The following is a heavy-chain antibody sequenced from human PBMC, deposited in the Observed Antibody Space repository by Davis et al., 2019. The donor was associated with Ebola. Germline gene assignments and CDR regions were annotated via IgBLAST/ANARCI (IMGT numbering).Heavy chain of an antibody. CDR2: ISYDGSDE. J-gene: IGHJ3*01. Sequence: GGSLRLSCVASGFTLSNFAMHWVRQAPGKGLEWVAVISYDGSDEYYADSVKGRFIISRDNSKNTLYLQMNSLRAEDTAVYYCARTYCFDDSGYRNAFDVWGQGTMVTISS. CDR1: GFTLSNFA. CDR3: ARTYCFDDSGYRNAFDV. V-gene: IGHV3-30-3*01. D-gene: IGHD3-22*01.